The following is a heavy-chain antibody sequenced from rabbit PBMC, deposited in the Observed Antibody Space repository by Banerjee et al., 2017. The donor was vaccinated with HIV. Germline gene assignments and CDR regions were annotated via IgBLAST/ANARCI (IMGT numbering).Heavy chain of an antibody. D-gene: IGHD4-1*01. CDR2: IYNGDGST. CDR3: ARDLAGVIGWNFNL. J-gene: IGHJ4*01. V-gene: IGHV1S47*01. CDR1: GFDFSSNA. Sequence: QEQLVESGGGLVQPEGSLTLTCKASGFDFSSNAMCWVRQAPGKRPEWIACIYNGDGSTYYASWVNGRFSISKTSWTTVTLQMTSLTAADTATYFCARDLAGVIGWNFNLWGPGTLVTVS.